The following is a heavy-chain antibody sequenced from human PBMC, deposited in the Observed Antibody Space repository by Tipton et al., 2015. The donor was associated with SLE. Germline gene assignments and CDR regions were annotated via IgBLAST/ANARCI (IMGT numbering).Heavy chain of an antibody. CDR2: IYYSGST. CDR1: GGSLRSHY. D-gene: IGHD3-9*01. Sequence: TLSLTCTVSGGSLRSHYWSWIRQPPGKGLEWVGYIYYSGSTNKNPSLQSRVSMSADTSKSQISLNLTSVAAAETAVYFCARGLVMGRYDAFDTWGHGTMVTVSS. V-gene: IGHV4-59*11. CDR3: ARGLVMGRYDAFDT. J-gene: IGHJ3*02.